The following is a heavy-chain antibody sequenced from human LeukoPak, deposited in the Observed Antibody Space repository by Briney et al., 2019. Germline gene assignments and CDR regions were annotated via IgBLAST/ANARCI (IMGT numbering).Heavy chain of an antibody. CDR3: AKGPHAKLLLIDF. CDR1: GFTFSSYG. Sequence: PVRSLRLSCAASGFTFSSYGIHWVRQAPGKGLEWVAVISYDGSNKYYADSVKGRFTISRDNSKNTLYLQMNSLRAEDTAVYYCAKGPHAKLLLIDFWGQGTLVTVSS. V-gene: IGHV3-30*18. D-gene: IGHD2/OR15-2a*01. CDR2: ISYDGSNK. J-gene: IGHJ4*02.